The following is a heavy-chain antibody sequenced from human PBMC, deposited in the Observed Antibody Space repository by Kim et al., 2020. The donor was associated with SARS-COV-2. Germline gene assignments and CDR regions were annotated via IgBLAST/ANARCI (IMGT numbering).Heavy chain of an antibody. CDR3: ARVGSGGRAFDY. D-gene: IGHD6-19*01. CDR1: GFSFSDSY. Sequence: GGSLRLSCAASGFSFSDSYMSWIRQAPGKGLEWLSYITSSGTSIYYADSVKGRFTISRDSAKNSLYLQMNSLRADDTAMYYCARVGSGGRAFDYWGQGTLVTVSS. CDR2: ITSSGTSI. V-gene: IGHV3-11*01. J-gene: IGHJ4*02.